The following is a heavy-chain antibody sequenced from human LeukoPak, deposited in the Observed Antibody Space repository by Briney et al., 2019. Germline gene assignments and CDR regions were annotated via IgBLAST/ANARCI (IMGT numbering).Heavy chain of an antibody. CDR2: IYGDDST. J-gene: IGHJ4*02. D-gene: IGHD5-24*01. CDR1: GFTVSSNY. Sequence: GGSLRLSCAVSGFTVSSNYMAWLRQAPGKELEWVSVIYGDDSTFYADSVKGRFTISRHNSKNTLYLEMNSLRPEDTAVYYCARGLVEMATIYFDYWGQGTLVTVSS. CDR3: ARGLVEMATIYFDY. V-gene: IGHV3-53*04.